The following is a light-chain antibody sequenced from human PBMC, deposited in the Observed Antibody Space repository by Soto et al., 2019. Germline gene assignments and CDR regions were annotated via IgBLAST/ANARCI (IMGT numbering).Light chain of an antibody. CDR1: QNIGRY. J-gene: IGKJ2*01. CDR3: QQYNSYLYA. CDR2: KAS. V-gene: IGKV1-5*03. Sequence: DIQMTQSPSTLSASVGDRVTITCRASQNIGRYLAWYQQKPGQAPKLLIYKASTLESGVPSRFSGSGSGTEFTLAISSLQPDDFATYFCQQYNSYLYAFGQGTKLEI.